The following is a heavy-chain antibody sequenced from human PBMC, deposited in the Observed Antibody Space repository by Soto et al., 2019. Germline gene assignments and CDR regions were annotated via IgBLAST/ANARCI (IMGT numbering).Heavy chain of an antibody. Sequence: GASVRLYCAASGFTFSSYWMSWVRQAPGKGLEWVANIKQDGSEKYYVDSVKGRFTISRDNAKNSLYLQMNSLRAEDTAVYYCARVSGSGSYYHTLDYWGQGTQVTV. J-gene: IGHJ4*02. CDR3: ARVSGSGSYYHTLDY. V-gene: IGHV3-7*03. CDR1: GFTFSSYW. CDR2: IKQDGSEK. D-gene: IGHD3-10*01.